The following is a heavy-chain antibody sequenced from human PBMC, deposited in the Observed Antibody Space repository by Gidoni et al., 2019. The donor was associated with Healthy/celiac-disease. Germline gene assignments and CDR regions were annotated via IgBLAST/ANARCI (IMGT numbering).Heavy chain of an antibody. CDR3: TTDLVAADFDY. V-gene: IGHV3-15*01. CDR1: GFTFSNAW. CDR2: IKSKTEGGTT. J-gene: IGHJ4*02. D-gene: IGHD5-12*01. Sequence: EVQLVESGGGLVKPGGSLRLSCSASGFTFSNAWMSWVRQAPGKGLEWVGRIKSKTEGGTTDYAAPVKGRFTISRDDSKNTLYLQMNSLKTEDTAVYYCTTDLVAADFDYWGQGTLVTVSS.